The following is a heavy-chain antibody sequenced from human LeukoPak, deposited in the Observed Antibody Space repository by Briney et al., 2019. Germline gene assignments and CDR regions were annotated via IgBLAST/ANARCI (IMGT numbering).Heavy chain of an antibody. J-gene: IGHJ6*02. CDR3: ARDPHPFYYYGIDV. V-gene: IGHV4-4*07. CDR2: IYTSGST. CDR1: GGSISSYY. Sequence: SETLSLTCTVSGGSISSYYWSWIRQPAGEGLEWIGRIYTSGSTNYNPSLKSRVTMSVDTSKNQFSLKLSSVTAADTAVYYCARDPHPFYYYGIDVWGQGTTVTVSS.